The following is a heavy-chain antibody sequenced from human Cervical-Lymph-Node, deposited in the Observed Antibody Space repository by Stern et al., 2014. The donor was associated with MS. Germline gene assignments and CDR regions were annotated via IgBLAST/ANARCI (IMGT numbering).Heavy chain of an antibody. Sequence: VQLVESWGGVVQPGSSVRVSCATAGFTFTSYAMNWVRQAPGQGLEWVAVISYDGNTKYYADSVKGRFAISRDNSKNTLYLQMSSLRAEDTAVYYCVRERSSRGFDYWGQGSLVTVSS. D-gene: IGHD5/OR15-5a*01. J-gene: IGHJ4*02. CDR3: VRERSSRGFDY. CDR1: GFTFTSYA. CDR2: ISYDGNTK. V-gene: IGHV3-30*09.